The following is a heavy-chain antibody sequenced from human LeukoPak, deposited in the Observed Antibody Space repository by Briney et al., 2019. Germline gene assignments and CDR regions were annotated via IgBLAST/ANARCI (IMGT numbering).Heavy chain of an antibody. Sequence: GGSLRLSCAASGFIFSSYWMHWVRQVPGKGLAWVSRIKTDGSSTHYADSVKGRFTISRDNAKNTLFLQMNSLRDEDTAVYYCAREGETWGILIWGQGTMVTVSS. CDR1: GFIFSSYW. V-gene: IGHV3-74*01. D-gene: IGHD7-27*01. CDR3: AREGETWGILI. CDR2: IKTDGSST. J-gene: IGHJ3*02.